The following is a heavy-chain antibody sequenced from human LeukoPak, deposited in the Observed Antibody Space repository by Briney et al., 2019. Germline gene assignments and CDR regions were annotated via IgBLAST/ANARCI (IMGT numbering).Heavy chain of an antibody. J-gene: IGHJ5*01. V-gene: IGHV1-2*02. CDR3: ARASGSYWWFDS. CDR2: VNPNSGDT. Sequence: ASVKVSCKASGYTFTGYYLHWVRQAPGQGLEWMGCVNPNSGDTNYTQKFQGSVTMTRDTSISTVYMELSRLRSDDTAVYYCARASGSYWWFDSWGQGTLVTVSS. D-gene: IGHD1-26*01. CDR1: GYTFTGYY.